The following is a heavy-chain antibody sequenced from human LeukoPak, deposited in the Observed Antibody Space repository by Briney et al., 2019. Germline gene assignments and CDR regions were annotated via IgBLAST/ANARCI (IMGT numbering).Heavy chain of an antibody. CDR3: VGGWHSSGFMHHDF. V-gene: IGHV3-7*01. D-gene: IGHD6-25*01. CDR1: GFSFSNYW. CDR2: INQDGRQK. Sequence: LSGGSLRLSCAASGFSFSNYWMTWVRQAPGKGPEWVAIINQDGRQKYYMDSAKGRLTISRDNAQTSLFLQLNGLRVDDTALYHCVGGWHSSGFMHHDFWGQGTLVSVSS. J-gene: IGHJ4*02.